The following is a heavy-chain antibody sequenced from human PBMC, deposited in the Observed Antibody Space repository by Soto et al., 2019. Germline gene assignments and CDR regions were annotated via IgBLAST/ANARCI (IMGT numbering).Heavy chain of an antibody. D-gene: IGHD3-22*01. J-gene: IGHJ3*02. CDR1: GFTFDDYG. CDR3: ARSPHYYDSSGYYWGAFDI. CDR2: INWNGGST. V-gene: IGHV3-20*04. Sequence: PGGSLRLSCAASGFTFDDYGMSWVRQAPGKGLEWVSGINWNGGSTGYADSVKGRFTISRDNAKNSLYLQMNSLRAEDTALYYCARSPHYYDSSGYYWGAFDIWGQGTMVTVSS.